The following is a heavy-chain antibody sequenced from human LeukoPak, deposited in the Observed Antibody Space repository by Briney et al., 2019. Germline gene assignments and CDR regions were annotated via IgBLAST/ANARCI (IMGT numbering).Heavy chain of an antibody. V-gene: IGHV3-33*01. CDR2: IWYDGSNK. J-gene: IGHJ4*02. D-gene: IGHD3-16*01. CDR3: ARDHIITFGGVMDY. CDR1: GFTFSSYG. Sequence: GGSLRLSCAASGFTFSSYGMHWVRQAPGKGLEWVAVIWYDGSNKYYADSVKGRFTISRDNSKNTLYLQMNSLRAEDTAVYYCARDHIITFGGVMDYWGQGTLVTVSP.